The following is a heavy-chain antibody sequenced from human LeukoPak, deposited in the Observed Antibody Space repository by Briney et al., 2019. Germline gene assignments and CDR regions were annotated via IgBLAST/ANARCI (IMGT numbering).Heavy chain of an antibody. CDR1: GFTFGIYA. CDR2: ISGSAST. CDR3: ARGAYDILTGRPGLNWFDP. D-gene: IGHD3-9*01. V-gene: IGHV3-23*01. Sequence: GGSLRLSCAASGFTFGIYAMSWVRQAPGKGLEWVSGISGSASTYYADSVKGRFTISRDNSKNTLYLQMSSLRAEDTAVYYCARGAYDILTGRPGLNWFDPWGQGTLVTVSS. J-gene: IGHJ5*02.